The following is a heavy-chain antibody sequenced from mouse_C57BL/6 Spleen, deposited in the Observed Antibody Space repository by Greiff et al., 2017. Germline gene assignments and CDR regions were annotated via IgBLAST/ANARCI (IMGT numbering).Heavy chain of an antibody. V-gene: IGHV1-61*01. Sequence: QVQLQQPGAELVRPGSSVKLSCKASGYTFTSYWMDWVKQRPGQGLEWIGNIYPSDSETHYNQKFKDKATLTVDKSSSTAYMQLSSLTSEDSAVYYCARGATRNYFDYWGQGTTLTVPS. CDR1: GYTFTSYW. CDR3: ARGATRNYFDY. CDR2: IYPSDSET. J-gene: IGHJ2*01.